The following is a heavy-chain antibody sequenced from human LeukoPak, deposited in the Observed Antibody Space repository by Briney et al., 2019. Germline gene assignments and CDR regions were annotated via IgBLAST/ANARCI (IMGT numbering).Heavy chain of an antibody. V-gene: IGHV1-69*01. CDR2: IIPIFGTA. CDR1: GGTFSSYA. CDR3: AREELRFLEWPLYYYMDV. D-gene: IGHD3-3*01. J-gene: IGHJ6*03. Sequence: SSVKGSCKASGGTFSSYAISWVRQAPGQGLEWMGGIIPIFGTANYAQKFQGRVTITADESTSTAYMELSSLRSEDTAVYYCAREELRFLEWPLYYYMDVWGKGTTVTVSS.